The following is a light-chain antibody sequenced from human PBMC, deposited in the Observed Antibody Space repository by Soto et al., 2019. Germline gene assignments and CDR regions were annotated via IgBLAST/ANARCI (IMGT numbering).Light chain of an antibody. CDR3: QQYKSYSSWT. CDR1: QSISSW. Sequence: DIQITQSPSTLSASVGDRVTITFRASQSISSWLAWYQQKPGKAPKLLIYKASYLQSWVPSTFSGSGSGTEFTLTISSLQPDDFATYYCQQYKSYSSWTFGQGTKVDIK. V-gene: IGKV1-5*03. CDR2: KAS. J-gene: IGKJ1*01.